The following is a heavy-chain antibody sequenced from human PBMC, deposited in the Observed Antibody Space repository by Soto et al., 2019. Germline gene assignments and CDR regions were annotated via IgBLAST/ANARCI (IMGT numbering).Heavy chain of an antibody. J-gene: IGHJ4*02. V-gene: IGHV1-69*01. CDR1: GGTFSNSG. D-gene: IGHD3-10*01. CDR2: ISPFFGTP. Sequence: QVQLVQSGAEVKKPGSSVKVSCKASGGTFSNSGITWVRQAPGQGLEWMGGISPFFGTPNYAQKFQGRVTITAGESTSTAYMELSSLRSEDTAVYYCARGTSGSYYSFDSGGQGTLVTVSS. CDR3: ARGTSGSYYSFDS.